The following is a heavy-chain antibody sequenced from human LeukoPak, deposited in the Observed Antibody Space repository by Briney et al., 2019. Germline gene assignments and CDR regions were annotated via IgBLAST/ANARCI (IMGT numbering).Heavy chain of an antibody. J-gene: IGHJ4*02. CDR2: IKGDGSEK. CDR1: GFTFSAYW. V-gene: IGHV3-7*01. CDR3: ARGGFGYVYFDY. D-gene: IGHD2-8*01. Sequence: GGSLRLSCAASGFTFSAYWMSWVRQAPGKGLEWVAHIKGDGSEKYSVDSVKGRFTISRDNAKSSLYLQMNSLRAEDTALYYCARGGFGYVYFDYWGQGSLVTVSS.